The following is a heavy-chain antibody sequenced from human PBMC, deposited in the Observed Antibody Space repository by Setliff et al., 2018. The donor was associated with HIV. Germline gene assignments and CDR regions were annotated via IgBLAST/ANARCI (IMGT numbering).Heavy chain of an antibody. J-gene: IGHJ4*02. CDR3: ARHPIDTHGYGAFDF. V-gene: IGHV5-51*01. Sequence: PGESLKISCEGSGYSFSRYWIGWVRQLPGKGLEWMGVIYPGESSSNYSPSFQGQVTISVDTSISTAHLQWNSLKASDTAIDYCARHPIDTHGYGAFDFWGRGTLVTVSS. CDR1: GYSFSRYW. CDR2: IYPGESSS. D-gene: IGHD5-18*01.